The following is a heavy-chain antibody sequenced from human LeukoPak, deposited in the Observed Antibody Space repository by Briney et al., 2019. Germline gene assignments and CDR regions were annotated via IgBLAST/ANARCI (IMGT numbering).Heavy chain of an antibody. CDR3: ARVYDYYDSSGFDP. CDR1: GYTFTSYG. D-gene: IGHD3-22*01. CDR2: ISAYNGNT. V-gene: IGHV1-18*01. J-gene: IGHJ5*02. Sequence: ASVKVSCKASGYTFTSYGISWVRQAPGQGLEWMGWISAYNGNTNYAQKLQGRVTMTTDTSTSTAYTELRSLRSDDTAVYYCARVYDYYDSSGFDPWGQGTLVTVSS.